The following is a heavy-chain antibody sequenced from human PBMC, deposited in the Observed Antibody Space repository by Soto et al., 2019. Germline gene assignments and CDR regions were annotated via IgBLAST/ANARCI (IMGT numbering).Heavy chain of an antibody. Sequence: QVQLQESGPGLVKPSQTLSLTCTVSGGSISSGGYYWSWIRQHPGKGLEWIGYIYYSGSTYYNPSLNRRVTISVDTSKNQFSLKLSSVTAADTAVYYCARDDYGDYVFDYWGQGTLVTVSS. J-gene: IGHJ4*02. CDR3: ARDDYGDYVFDY. D-gene: IGHD4-17*01. V-gene: IGHV4-31*03. CDR2: IYYSGST. CDR1: GGSISSGGYY.